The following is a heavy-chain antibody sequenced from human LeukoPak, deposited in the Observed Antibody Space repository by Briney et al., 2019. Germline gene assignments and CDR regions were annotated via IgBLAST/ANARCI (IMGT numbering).Heavy chain of an antibody. CDR2: INPNSGGT. J-gene: IGHJ5*02. D-gene: IGHD3-3*01. Sequence: ASVKVSCKASGYTFTGYYMHWVRQAPGQGLEWMGWINPNSGGTNYAQKFQGRVTMTRDTSISTAYMELSRLRSDDTAVYYCARDRNGWSGSRDFNWFDPWGPGTLVTVSS. V-gene: IGHV1-2*02. CDR1: GYTFTGYY. CDR3: ARDRNGWSGSRDFNWFDP.